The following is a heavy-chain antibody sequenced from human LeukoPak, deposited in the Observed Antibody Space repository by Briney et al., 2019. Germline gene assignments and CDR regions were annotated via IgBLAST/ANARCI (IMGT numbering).Heavy chain of an antibody. CDR2: ISSSSSYI. CDR3: ARSGVVVTAMGWFDP. D-gene: IGHD2-21*02. J-gene: IGHJ5*02. V-gene: IGHV3-21*01. CDR1: GFTFSSYS. Sequence: GGSLRLSCAASGFTFSSYSMNWVRQAPGKGLEWVSSISSSSSYIYYADSVKGRFTISRDNAKNSLYLQMNSLRAEDTAVYYCARSGVVVTAMGWFDPWVQGTLVTVSS.